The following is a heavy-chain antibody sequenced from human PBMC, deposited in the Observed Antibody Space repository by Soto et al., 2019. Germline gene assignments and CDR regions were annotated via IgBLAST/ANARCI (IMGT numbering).Heavy chain of an antibody. D-gene: IGHD6-25*01. Sequence: ASVKVSCKASGYTFTAFYMNWVRQAPGQGLEWMGWVNPNTGLTKYAQKFRDRVTMTRDTSINTAYMELSGLTSDDTAVYYCTTLRLDPWGQGTLVTVSS. CDR2: VNPNTGLT. J-gene: IGHJ5*02. V-gene: IGHV1-2*02. CDR3: TTLRLDP. CDR1: GYTFTAFY.